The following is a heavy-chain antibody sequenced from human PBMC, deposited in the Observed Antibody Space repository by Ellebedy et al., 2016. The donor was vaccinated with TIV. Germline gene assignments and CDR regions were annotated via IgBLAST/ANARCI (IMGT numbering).Heavy chain of an antibody. D-gene: IGHD1-26*01. V-gene: IGHV3-21*04. Sequence: PGGSLRLSCAASGFTFSFYTMSWVRQAPGRGLEWVSVVSGRYTDKYYADSAKGRFTISRDNAKNSLSLQMNSLRAEDTAVYYCARRDKGGATMKAFDYWGQGTLVTVSS. CDR3: ARRDKGGATMKAFDY. CDR1: GFTFSFYT. J-gene: IGHJ4*02. CDR2: VSGRYTDK.